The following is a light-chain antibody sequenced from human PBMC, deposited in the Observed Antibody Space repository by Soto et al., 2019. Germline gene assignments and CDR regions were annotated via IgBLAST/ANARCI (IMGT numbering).Light chain of an antibody. CDR2: KAS. CDR1: QSINNW. J-gene: IGKJ1*01. V-gene: IGKV1-5*03. Sequence: DIQMTQSPSTLSASIGDRVTITCRASQSINNWLVWYQQKPGKAPKVLIYKASSLESGVPSRFSGSGSGTEFTLTISSLHPDDFATYYCQQYNNYPPTFGQGTKVEIK. CDR3: QQYNNYPPT.